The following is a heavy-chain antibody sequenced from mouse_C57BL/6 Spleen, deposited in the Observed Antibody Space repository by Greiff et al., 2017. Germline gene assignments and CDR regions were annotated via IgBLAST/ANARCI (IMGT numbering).Heavy chain of an antibody. V-gene: IGHV3-8*01. J-gene: IGHJ2*01. Sequence: VQLQQSGPGLAKPSQTLSLTCSVTGYSITSDYWNWIRKCPGNKLEYMGYISYSGSTYYNPSLKSRISITRDTSKNQYYLQLNSVTTADTATYYCAKGDFDYWGQGTTLTVSS. CDR1: GYSITSDY. CDR2: ISYSGST. CDR3: AKGDFDY.